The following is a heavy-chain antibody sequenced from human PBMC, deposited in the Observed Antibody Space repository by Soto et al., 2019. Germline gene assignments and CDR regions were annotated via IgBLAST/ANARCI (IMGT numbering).Heavy chain of an antibody. D-gene: IGHD5-18*01. CDR1: GFTFSSYG. Sequence: QVQLVESGGGVVQPGRSLRLSCAASGFTFSSYGMHWVRQAPGKGLEWVAVISYDGSNKYYADSVKGRFTLSRDNSKNTLYLQMNSLRAEDTAVYYCAKDRVDTAMDYWGQGTLVTVSS. CDR3: AKDRVDTAMDY. CDR2: ISYDGSNK. J-gene: IGHJ4*02. V-gene: IGHV3-30*18.